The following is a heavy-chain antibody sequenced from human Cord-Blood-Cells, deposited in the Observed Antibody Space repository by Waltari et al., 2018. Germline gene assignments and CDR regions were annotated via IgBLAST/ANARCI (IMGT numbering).Heavy chain of an antibody. Sequence: QVLLQQWGAGLLQPSETLSLTCAVYGGSLSGYYWSWSRQPQGKGLEWIGEINHSGSTNYNPSLKSRVTISVDTSKNQFSLKLSSVTAADTAVYYCATAFPGIAAAGTEYFQHWGQGTLVTVSS. D-gene: IGHD6-13*01. CDR1: GGSLSGYY. V-gene: IGHV4-34*01. CDR3: ATAFPGIAAAGTEYFQH. J-gene: IGHJ1*01. CDR2: INHSGST.